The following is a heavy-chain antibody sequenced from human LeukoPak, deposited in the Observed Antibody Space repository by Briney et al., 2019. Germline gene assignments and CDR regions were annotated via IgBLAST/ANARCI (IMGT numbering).Heavy chain of an antibody. V-gene: IGHV3-23*01. CDR3: AKDQRSSPGDY. D-gene: IGHD6-13*01. Sequence: GGSLRLSCAASGFTFSTYGMSWVRQAPGKGLEWVSATSGSGSSTYYADSVKGRFTISRDNSRNTVSLQMNSLRAEDTAVYYCAKDQRSSPGDYWGQGTLVTVSS. J-gene: IGHJ4*02. CDR2: TSGSGSST. CDR1: GFTFSTYG.